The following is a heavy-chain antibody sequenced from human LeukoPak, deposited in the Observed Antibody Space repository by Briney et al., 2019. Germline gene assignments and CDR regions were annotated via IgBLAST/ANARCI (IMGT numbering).Heavy chain of an antibody. Sequence: GGSLRLSCVASGFTFNKYGIHWVRQAPGKGLEWVAVIWNDGSNEYYADSVKGRLAISRDNDKNTVNLQMNSLRAEDTAVYFCAKRGVVIRVVLVGFHKEAYYFDSWGQGALVTVSS. CDR2: IWNDGSNE. J-gene: IGHJ4*02. V-gene: IGHV3-33*06. CDR1: GFTFNKYG. D-gene: IGHD3-10*01. CDR3: AKRGVVIRVVLVGFHKEAYYFDS.